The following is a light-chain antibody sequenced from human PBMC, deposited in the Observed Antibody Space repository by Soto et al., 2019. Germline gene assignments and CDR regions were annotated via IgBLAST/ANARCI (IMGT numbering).Light chain of an antibody. V-gene: IGKV3-20*01. J-gene: IGKJ1*01. Sequence: EVVLTQSPVTLSLSPGERVTLSCRASQSVSSNLAWYQQKVGQAPRLLIYGASSRATGIPDRFSGSGSGTDFTLTISRLEPEDFAVYYCQQYGSSQWTFGQGTKGDIK. CDR2: GAS. CDR3: QQYGSSQWT. CDR1: QSVSSN.